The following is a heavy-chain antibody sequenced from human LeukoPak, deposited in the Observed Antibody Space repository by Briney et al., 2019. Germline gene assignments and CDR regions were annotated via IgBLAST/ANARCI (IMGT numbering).Heavy chain of an antibody. CDR1: GYSFTSYW. CDR3: ARQTLGVRGGEWDY. Sequence: GESLKISCKGSGYSFTSYWIGWVRQMPGKGLEWMGIIYPDDSDIRYSPSFQGQVTISADRSTSTAYLQWSSLTASDSAMYYCARQTLGVRGGEWDYWGQGTPVTVSS. D-gene: IGHD3-10*01. J-gene: IGHJ4*02. V-gene: IGHV5-51*01. CDR2: IYPDDSDI.